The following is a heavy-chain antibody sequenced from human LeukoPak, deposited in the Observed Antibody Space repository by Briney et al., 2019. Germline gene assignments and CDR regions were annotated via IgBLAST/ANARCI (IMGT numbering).Heavy chain of an antibody. J-gene: IGHJ4*02. D-gene: IGHD5-24*01. CDR2: ISAYNGNT. CDR3: ARVPAEMATILVGYVDY. V-gene: IGHV1-18*01. CDR1: GYTFTSYG. Sequence: ASVKVSCKASGYTFTSYGISWVRQAPGQGLEWMGWISAYNGNTNYAQKLQGRVTMTTDTSTSTAYMELRSLRSDDTAVYYCARVPAEMATILVGYVDYWGQGTLVTVSS.